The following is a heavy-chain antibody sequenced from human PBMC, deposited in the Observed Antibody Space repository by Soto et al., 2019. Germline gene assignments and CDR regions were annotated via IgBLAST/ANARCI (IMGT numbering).Heavy chain of an antibody. CDR1: GYTFTSYG. J-gene: IGHJ4*02. CDR3: EREGHRAVAGRAFDY. Sequence: ASVKVSCQASGYTFTSYGISWVRQAPGQGLEWMGWISAYNGNTNYAQKLQGRVTMTTDTSTSTAYMELRSLRSDDTAVYYCEREGHRAVAGRAFDYWGQGTLVTVSS. D-gene: IGHD6-19*01. V-gene: IGHV1-18*01. CDR2: ISAYNGNT.